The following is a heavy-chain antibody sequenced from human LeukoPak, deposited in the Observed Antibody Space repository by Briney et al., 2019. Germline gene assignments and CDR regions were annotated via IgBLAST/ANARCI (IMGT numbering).Heavy chain of an antibody. J-gene: IGHJ5*02. CDR2: ISYDGSNK. CDR3: AGDKDFWSGYLNWFDP. Sequence: GGSLRLSCAASGFTFSSYAMHWVRQAPGKGLEWVAVISYDGSNKYYADSVKGRFTISRDNSKNTLYLQMSSLRAEDTAVYYCAGDKDFWSGYLNWFDPWGQGTLVTVSS. D-gene: IGHD3-3*01. V-gene: IGHV3-30*04. CDR1: GFTFSSYA.